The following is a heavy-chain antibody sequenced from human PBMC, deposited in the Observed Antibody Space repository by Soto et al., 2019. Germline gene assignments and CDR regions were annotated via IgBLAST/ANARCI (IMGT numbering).Heavy chain of an antibody. CDR2: IYWDDDK. D-gene: IGHD3-10*01. J-gene: IGHJ4*02. V-gene: IGHV2-5*02. CDR3: AHSRLWGSGSYKFDY. Sequence: QITLKESGPTLVKPTQTLTLTCTFSGFSLSTTGVGVGWIRQPPGKALEWLALIYWDDDKRYSPSLKSRLTITKDTSKNQVVLTMTNMDPVDTATYYCAHSRLWGSGSYKFDYWGQGTLVTVSS. CDR1: GFSLSTTGVG.